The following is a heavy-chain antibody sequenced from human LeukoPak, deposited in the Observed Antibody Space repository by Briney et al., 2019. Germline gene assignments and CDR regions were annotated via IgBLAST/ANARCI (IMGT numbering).Heavy chain of an antibody. J-gene: IGHJ4*02. D-gene: IGHD6-13*01. CDR1: GGTFSSYA. CDR2: IIPILGIA. CDR3: ASVAAAGKTQFDY. V-gene: IGHV1-69*04. Sequence: SVKVSCKASGGTFSSYAISWVRQAPGQGLEWMGRIIPILGIANYAQKFQGRVTITADKSTSIAYMELSSLRSEDTAVYYCASVAAAGKTQFDYWGQGTLVTVSS.